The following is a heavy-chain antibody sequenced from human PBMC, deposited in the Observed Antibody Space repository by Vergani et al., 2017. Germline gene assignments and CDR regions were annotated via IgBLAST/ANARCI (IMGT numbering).Heavy chain of an antibody. CDR3: ARGDYDILTGYRY. V-gene: IGHV1-46*03. J-gene: IGHJ4*02. CDR1: GYTFSNYY. D-gene: IGHD3-9*01. CDR2: INPSGGHT. Sequence: QVQVVQSGAEVKKSGASVKVSCKTSGYTFSNYYMHWLRKAPGQGLEWMGIINPSGGHTNYAQKFQGRVTMTRDTSTRTVYMELSSLRAEDTAIYYGARGDYDILTGYRYWGQGTLVTVSA.